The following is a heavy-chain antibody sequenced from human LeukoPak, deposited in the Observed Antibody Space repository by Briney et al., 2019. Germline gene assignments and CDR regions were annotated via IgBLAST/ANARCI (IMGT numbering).Heavy chain of an antibody. CDR1: GFTFSNYA. V-gene: IGHV3-30-3*01. CDR2: ISYDGSNK. CDR3: ARDLYDSSESAFDI. J-gene: IGHJ3*02. Sequence: GTSLRLSCAASGFTFSNYAMHWVRQAPGKGLEWVAVISYDGSNKYYADSVKGRFTISRDNSKNTLYLQMNSLRAEDTAVYYCARDLYDSSESAFDIWGQGTMVTVSS. D-gene: IGHD3-22*01.